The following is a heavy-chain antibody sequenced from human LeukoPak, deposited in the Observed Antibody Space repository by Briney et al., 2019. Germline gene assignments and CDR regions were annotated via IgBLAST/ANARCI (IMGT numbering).Heavy chain of an antibody. Sequence: KSSETLSLTCAVSGGSLRGYYWSWIRQPPGEGLGWIGEINHSGSTNYNPSLKSRVTISVDTSKNQFSLKRSSVTAADAAVYYCARVSHNSWYFAHPRNYYYYGMDVWGQGTTVTVSS. D-gene: IGHD6-13*01. J-gene: IGHJ6*02. CDR1: GGSLRGYY. CDR3: ARVSHNSWYFAHPRNYYYYGMDV. V-gene: IGHV4-34*01. CDR2: INHSGST.